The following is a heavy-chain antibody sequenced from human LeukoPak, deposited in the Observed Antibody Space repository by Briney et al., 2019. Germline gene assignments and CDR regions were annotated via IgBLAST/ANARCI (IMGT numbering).Heavy chain of an antibody. J-gene: IGHJ4*02. V-gene: IGHV3-7*01. CDR1: GVTLSTYW. D-gene: IGHD4-11*01. Sequence: GGSLRLSCAASGVTLSTYWMKWVRQAPGKGLEWVASIKEDGSDKYYVDSVKGRFSISRDNAKNSLYLQMNSLRTEDTAVYYCAKGGHYNFDYWGQGTLVTVSS. CDR2: IKEDGSDK. CDR3: AKGGHYNFDY.